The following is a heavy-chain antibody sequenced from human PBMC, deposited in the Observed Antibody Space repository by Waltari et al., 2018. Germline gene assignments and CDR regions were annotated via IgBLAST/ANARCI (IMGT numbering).Heavy chain of an antibody. D-gene: IGHD2-21*02. CDR3: ARDVTGDDYGGNFPIDY. J-gene: IGHJ4*02. V-gene: IGHV3-30-3*01. CDR1: GFTFSSYA. CDR2: ISYDGSNK. Sequence: QVQLVESGGGVVQPGRSLRLSCAASGFTFSSYAMHCVRQAPGKGLEWVAVISYDGSNKYYADSVKGRFTISRDNSKNTLYLQMNSLRAEDTAVYYCARDVTGDDYGGNFPIDYWGQGTLVTVSS.